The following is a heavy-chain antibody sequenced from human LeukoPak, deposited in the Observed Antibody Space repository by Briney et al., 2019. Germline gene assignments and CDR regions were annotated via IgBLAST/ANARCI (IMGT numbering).Heavy chain of an antibody. CDR3: ARYSGSYEVNYYYYYGMDV. J-gene: IGHJ6*02. D-gene: IGHD1-26*01. Sequence: GRSLRLSCAASGFTFTIYGMHWVRQAPGKGLEWVAVIWYDGSNKYYADSVKGRFTISRDNSKNTLYLQMNSLRAEDTAVYYCARYSGSYEVNYYYYYGMDVWGQGTTVTVSS. CDR2: IWYDGSNK. CDR1: GFTFTIYG. V-gene: IGHV3-33*01.